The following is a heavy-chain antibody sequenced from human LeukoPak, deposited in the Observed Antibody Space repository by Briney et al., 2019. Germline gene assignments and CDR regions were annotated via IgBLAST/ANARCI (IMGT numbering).Heavy chain of an antibody. J-gene: IGHJ6*02. Sequence: GGSLRLSCEVSGFTFSNYGMHWVRQAPGKGLEWVANIKQDGSDKYYVDSVKGRFTISRDNAKNSMYLQVNSLRAEDTAVYYCAKASGSFHFYYYGMDVWGQGTTVTVSS. D-gene: IGHD1-26*01. CDR1: GFTFSNYG. V-gene: IGHV3-7*01. CDR2: IKQDGSDK. CDR3: AKASGSFHFYYYGMDV.